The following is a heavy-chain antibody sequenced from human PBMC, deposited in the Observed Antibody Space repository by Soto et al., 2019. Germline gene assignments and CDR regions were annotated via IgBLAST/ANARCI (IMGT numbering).Heavy chain of an antibody. J-gene: IGHJ6*02. Sequence: SETLSLTCAVSGGSISSSNWWSWVRQPPGKGLEWIGEIYHSGSTNYNPSLKSRVTISVDKSKNQFSLKLSSVTAADTAVYYCARAVYYGSGSYLYYYYYGMDVWGQGTTVT. D-gene: IGHD3-10*01. V-gene: IGHV4-4*02. CDR1: GGSISSSNW. CDR2: IYHSGST. CDR3: ARAVYYGSGSYLYYYYYGMDV.